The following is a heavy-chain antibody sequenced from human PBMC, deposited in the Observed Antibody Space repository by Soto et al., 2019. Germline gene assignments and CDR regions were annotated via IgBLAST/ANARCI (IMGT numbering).Heavy chain of an antibody. V-gene: IGHV4-34*01. J-gene: IGHJ5*02. CDR2: INHSGST. CDR3: ARKYSSGWYNWFDP. CDR1: GGSFSGYY. Sequence: SETLSLTCAVYGGSFSGYYWSWIRQPPGKGLEWIGEINHSGSTNYNPSLKSRVTISVDTSKNQFSLKLSSVTAADTAVYYCARKYSSGWYNWFDPWGQGALVTVSS. D-gene: IGHD6-19*01.